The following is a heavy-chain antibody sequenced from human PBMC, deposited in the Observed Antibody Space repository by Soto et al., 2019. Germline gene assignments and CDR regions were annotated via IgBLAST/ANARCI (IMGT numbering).Heavy chain of an antibody. CDR2: IRSKAYGGTT. Sequence: PGGSLRLSCTASGFTFGDYAMSWFRQAPGKGLEWVGFIRSKAYGGTTEYAASVKGRFTISRDDTKSIAYLQMNSLKTEDTAVYYCTRDLGRARYGMDVWGQGTTVTVSS. D-gene: IGHD3-10*01. CDR3: TRDLGRARYGMDV. CDR1: GFTFGDYA. J-gene: IGHJ6*02. V-gene: IGHV3-49*03.